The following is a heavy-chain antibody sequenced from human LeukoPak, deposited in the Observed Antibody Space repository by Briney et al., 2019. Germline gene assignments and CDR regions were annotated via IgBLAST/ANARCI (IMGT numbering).Heavy chain of an antibody. Sequence: GGSLRLSCAASGFTFSSYSMNWVRQAPGKGLEWVSSISSSSSYIYYADSVKGRFTISRDNAKNSLYLQMNSLRAEDTAVYYCAREGGYFDYYFDYWGQGTLATVSS. CDR2: ISSSSSYI. V-gene: IGHV3-21*01. D-gene: IGHD3-9*01. CDR3: AREGGYFDYYFDY. CDR1: GFTFSSYS. J-gene: IGHJ4*02.